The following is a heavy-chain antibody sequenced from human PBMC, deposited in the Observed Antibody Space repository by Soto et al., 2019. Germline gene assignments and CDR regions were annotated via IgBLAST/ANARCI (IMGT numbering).Heavy chain of an antibody. V-gene: IGHV4-34*01. CDR3: ARGQGGYSYPNWFDP. J-gene: IGHJ5*02. CDR1: GGSFSGYY. CDR2: INHSGST. D-gene: IGHD5-18*01. Sequence: LSLTCAVYGGSFSGYYWSWIRQPPGKGLEWIGEINHSGSTNYNPSLKSRVTISVDTSKNQFSLKLSSVTAADTAVYYCARGQGGYSYPNWFDPWGQGTLVTVSS.